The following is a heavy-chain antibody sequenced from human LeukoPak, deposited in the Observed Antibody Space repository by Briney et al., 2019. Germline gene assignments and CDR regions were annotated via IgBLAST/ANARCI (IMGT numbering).Heavy chain of an antibody. CDR3: AHTGGAFDI. V-gene: IGHV2-5*02. Sequence: QSGPTLVSPTQALTLTCSFTGFFLSTSGVGLGWIRQPPGKALEWLALIYWDDDKRYSPSLKSRLTITKDTSKNQVVLTMTNMDPVDIATYYCAHTGGAFDIWGQGTMVTVSS. CDR2: IYWDDDK. J-gene: IGHJ3*02. CDR1: GFFLSTSGVG. D-gene: IGHD1-14*01.